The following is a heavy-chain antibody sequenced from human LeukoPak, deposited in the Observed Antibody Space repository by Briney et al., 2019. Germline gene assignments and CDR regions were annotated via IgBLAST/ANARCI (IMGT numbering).Heavy chain of an antibody. CDR1: GGTFSSYA. D-gene: IGHD2-2*01. CDR2: IIPIFGTA. V-gene: IGHV1-69*05. Sequence: SVTVSCKASGGTFSSYAISWVRRAPGQGLEWMGGIIPIFGTANYAQKFQGRVTITTDESTSTAYMELSSLRSEDTAVYYCARGRISTSRNGDYYYYDMDVWGKGTTVTVSS. CDR3: ARGRISTSRNGDYYYYDMDV. J-gene: IGHJ6*03.